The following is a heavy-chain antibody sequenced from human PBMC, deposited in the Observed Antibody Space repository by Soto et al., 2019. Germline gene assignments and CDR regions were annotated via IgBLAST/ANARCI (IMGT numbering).Heavy chain of an antibody. CDR1: GVTFTTYS. V-gene: IGHV3-21*01. D-gene: IGHD2-2*01. CDR3: ARYTRVVPDAAPVHKSCHGGMEL. J-gene: IGHJ6*01. Sequence: PGGSLRLSCAASGVTFTTYSMNWVRQAPGKGLEWVSSISSSGGYIYYADSVRGRFTISRDNAKNSLYLQMSGLRAEDTAVYYCARYTRVVPDAAPVHKSCHGGMELWGQGTTVTGYS. CDR2: ISSSGGYI.